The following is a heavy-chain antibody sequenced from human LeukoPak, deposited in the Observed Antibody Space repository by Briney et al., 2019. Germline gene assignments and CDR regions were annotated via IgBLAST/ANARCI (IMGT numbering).Heavy chain of an antibody. D-gene: IGHD5-24*01. CDR1: GGSISSGGYY. V-gene: IGHV4-31*03. J-gene: IGHJ4*02. Sequence: PSQTLSLTCTVSGGSISSGGYYWSWIRQHPGKGLEWIGYIYYSGSTYYNPSLKSRVTISVDTSKNQFSLKLSSVTAADTAVYYCARWGYSSLYYFDYWGQGTLVTVSS. CDR2: IYYSGST. CDR3: ARWGYSSLYYFDY.